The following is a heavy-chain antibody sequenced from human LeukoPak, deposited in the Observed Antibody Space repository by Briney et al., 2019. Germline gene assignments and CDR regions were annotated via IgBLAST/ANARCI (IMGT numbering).Heavy chain of an antibody. Sequence: PGGSLRLSCAASGFTLDDYATHWVRQGPGKWLEWVSLINENGDIAYYGDSVRSRFTVSRDNAKNSLYLQMNSLTTEDTALYYWAKAIWEPNFDYWGQGTLVTVSS. D-gene: IGHD1-26*01. CDR1: GFTLDDYA. J-gene: IGHJ4*02. CDR2: INENGDIA. CDR3: AKAIWEPNFDY. V-gene: IGHV3-43*02.